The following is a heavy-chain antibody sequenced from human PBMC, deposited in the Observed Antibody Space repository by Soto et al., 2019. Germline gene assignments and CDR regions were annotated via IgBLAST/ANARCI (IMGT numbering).Heavy chain of an antibody. CDR2: IRSKAFGETT. D-gene: IGHD2-8*01. J-gene: IGHJ6*02. CDR1: GFTFGDYA. V-gene: IGHV3-49*04. CDR3: TRDGDGVGGCANGICFTGDYYYGMDV. Sequence: PGGSLRLSCKASGFTFGDYAMSWVRQAPGKGLEWVGFIRSKAFGETTEYAASVKGRFSISRDDSKSIAYLQMISLNTEDTAVYYCTRDGDGVGGCANGICFTGDYYYGMDVWGQGTTVTV.